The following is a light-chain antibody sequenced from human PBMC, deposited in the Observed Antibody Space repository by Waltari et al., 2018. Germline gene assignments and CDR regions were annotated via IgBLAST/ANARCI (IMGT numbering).Light chain of an antibody. CDR2: DVS. CDR1: SNDVGVYTY. Sequence: QSALTQPASVSGSPGQSITISCTGTSNDVGVYTYVSWYQHLPGKAPKLIIYDVSRWPSGVSNRCSGSKSGNTASLTISGLQAEDEADYYCSSYTNTNTIVFGGGTKVTVL. J-gene: IGLJ2*01. V-gene: IGLV2-14*03. CDR3: SSYTNTNTIV.